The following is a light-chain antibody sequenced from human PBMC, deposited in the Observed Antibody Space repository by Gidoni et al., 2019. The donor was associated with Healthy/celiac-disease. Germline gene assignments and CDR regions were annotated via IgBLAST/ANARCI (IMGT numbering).Light chain of an antibody. V-gene: IGKV2-28*01. J-gene: IGKJ1*01. Sequence: IVMTQSPLSLPVTPEEPASISCRSSQSLLHSNGYNYMDWYLQKPGQSQQLLIYLGSNRASGVPDRFSGSGSGTDFTLRSSRVEDEDVGVYYCMQALQTRTFGQXTKVEIK. CDR2: LGS. CDR3: MQALQTRT. CDR1: QSLLHSNGYNY.